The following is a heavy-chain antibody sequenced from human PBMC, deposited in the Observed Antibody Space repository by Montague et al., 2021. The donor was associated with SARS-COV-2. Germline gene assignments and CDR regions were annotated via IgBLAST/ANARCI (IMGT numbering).Heavy chain of an antibody. D-gene: IGHD3-3*01. V-gene: IGHV4-39*01. CDR2: KYYRGRT. J-gene: IGHJ4*02. CDR3: ATLPSSITIFGVVQGYYFDD. Sequence: SETLSLTCTGYGACSSRRLKHRGGMRKSEGKGLEWIGFKYYRGRTYYNPTLKSRVTISVDTSKNQFSLKLSSVTAADTAVYYCATLPSSITIFGVVQGYYFDDWGQGTLDTVSS. CDR1: GACSSRRLKH.